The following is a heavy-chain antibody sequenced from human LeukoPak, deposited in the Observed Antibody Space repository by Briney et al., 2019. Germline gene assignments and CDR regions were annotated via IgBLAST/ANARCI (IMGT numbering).Heavy chain of an antibody. Sequence: ASVKVSCKAPGYTFTSYDINWVRQATGQGLEWMGWMNPNSGNTGYAQKFQGRVTMTRNTSISTAYMELSSLRSEDTAVYYCARWDCSSTSCSLGLDIWGQGTMVTVSS. J-gene: IGHJ3*02. CDR3: ARWDCSSTSCSLGLDI. CDR2: MNPNSGNT. V-gene: IGHV1-8*01. D-gene: IGHD2-2*01. CDR1: GYTFTSYD.